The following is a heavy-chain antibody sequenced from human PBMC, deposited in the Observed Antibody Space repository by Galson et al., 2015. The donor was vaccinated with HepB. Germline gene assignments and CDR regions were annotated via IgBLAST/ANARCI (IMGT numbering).Heavy chain of an antibody. J-gene: IGHJ5*02. CDR1: GGSFSTYS. Sequence: SVKVSCKASGGSFSTYSIIWVRQAPGQGLEWVGRITPILGLTNYAQKFQGRLTITADKSTSTAYMELSSLRFEDTAVYYCARSTMFRGVLNWFDPWGQGTLVTVSS. D-gene: IGHD3-10*01. CDR3: ARSTMFRGVLNWFDP. CDR2: ITPILGLT. V-gene: IGHV1-69*02.